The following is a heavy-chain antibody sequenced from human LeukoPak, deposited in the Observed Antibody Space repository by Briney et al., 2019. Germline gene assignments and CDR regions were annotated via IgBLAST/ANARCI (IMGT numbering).Heavy chain of an antibody. Sequence: ASVKVSCKTSGYRFTSYYIHWVRQAPGQGLEWMGIVNPSGRSTRYAQKFQGRVSMTWDTSTSTVYMELSSLRSEDTAVYYCAREGIAEAKTFDYWGQGTLVTVSS. J-gene: IGHJ4*02. CDR1: GYRFTSYY. D-gene: IGHD6-13*01. V-gene: IGHV1-46*01. CDR2: VNPSGRST. CDR3: AREGIAEAKTFDY.